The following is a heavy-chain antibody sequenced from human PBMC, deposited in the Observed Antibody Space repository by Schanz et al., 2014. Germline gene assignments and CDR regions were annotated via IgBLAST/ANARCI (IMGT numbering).Heavy chain of an antibody. D-gene: IGHD3-10*01. CDR3: ARGGFGEVSYFDY. CDR1: GFTLSNYA. J-gene: IGHJ4*02. Sequence: EVQLVESGGGLVQPGGSLRLSCAAPGFTLSNYAMHWVRQTPDKGLEWVSGLSANGDSTFYSSSVKGRFTISRDISKNTLYLQMGSLRAEEVAVYYCARGGFGEVSYFDYWGQGTLVTVSS. V-gene: IGHV3-64*01. CDR2: LSANGDST.